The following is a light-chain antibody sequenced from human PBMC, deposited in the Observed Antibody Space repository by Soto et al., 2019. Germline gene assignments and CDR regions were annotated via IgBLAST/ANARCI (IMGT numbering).Light chain of an antibody. CDR2: AAS. J-gene: IGKJ2*01. V-gene: IGKV1-39*01. CDR1: QSISNY. Sequence: DIQKTQSPSSLSASVGDRVTITCRASQSISNYLSWYQQKPGKAPKLLIYAASSLQSGVPSRFSGSGSRTDFTLTISSLQPEDFATYYCRQSYSPPYAFGQGTKLEIQ. CDR3: RQSYSPPYA.